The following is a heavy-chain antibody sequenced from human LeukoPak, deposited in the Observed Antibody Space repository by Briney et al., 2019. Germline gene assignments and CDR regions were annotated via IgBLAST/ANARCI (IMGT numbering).Heavy chain of an antibody. Sequence: ASVKVSFTASGYTFTSFAMHWVRQAPGQRLEWMGWINVGNGNTKYSQKFQGRVTIIRDTSESTAYMELSSLRSEDTAVYYCARDGYTYGQLLGLEVWGQGTMVTVSS. V-gene: IGHV1-3*01. D-gene: IGHD5-18*01. CDR3: ARDGYTYGQLLGLEV. CDR2: INVGNGNT. CDR1: GYTFTSFA. J-gene: IGHJ3*01.